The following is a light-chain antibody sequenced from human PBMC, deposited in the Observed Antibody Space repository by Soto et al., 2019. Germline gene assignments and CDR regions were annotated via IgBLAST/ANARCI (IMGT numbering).Light chain of an antibody. Sequence: VLTQPPAVSGAPGQRVTISFTGSSSNIGPGYDVHWYQQLPGTAPKLLIYSNTNRPSGVPDRFSGSRSGTSASLAITGLQAEDEANYYCQSYDSSLSGSVLGTGTKVTV. CDR1: SSNIGPGYD. V-gene: IGLV1-40*01. CDR3: QSYDSSLSGSV. J-gene: IGLJ1*01. CDR2: SNT.